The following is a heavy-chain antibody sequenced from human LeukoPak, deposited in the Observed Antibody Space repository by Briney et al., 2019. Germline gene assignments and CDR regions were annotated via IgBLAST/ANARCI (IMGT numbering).Heavy chain of an antibody. D-gene: IGHD5-12*01. J-gene: IGHJ4*02. Sequence: GGSLRLSCAASGFSFNNYAMSWVRQAPGKGLEWVSIIIGSSGSTFYADSVKGRFTISRDNSKNTLYLQMNSLRVENTAVYYCAKGGYDYVEVAYFDFWGQGTLVTVSS. CDR3: AKGGYDYVEVAYFDF. CDR2: IIGSSGST. CDR1: GFSFNNYA. V-gene: IGHV3-23*01.